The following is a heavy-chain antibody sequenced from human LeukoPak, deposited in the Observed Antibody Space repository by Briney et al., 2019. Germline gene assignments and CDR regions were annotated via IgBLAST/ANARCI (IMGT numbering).Heavy chain of an antibody. Sequence: GESLKISCKGSEYNFATYWIGWLRQMPGKGLEWMGIIHPGDSDTKYSPSFQGQVTISADKSTSTAYLQWSTLKASDTAIYYCARNFYSGWGSFFYFDTWGQGTLVTVSS. D-gene: IGHD3-10*01. CDR3: ARNFYSGWGSFFYFDT. J-gene: IGHJ4*02. CDR1: EYNFATYW. CDR2: IHPGDSDT. V-gene: IGHV5-51*01.